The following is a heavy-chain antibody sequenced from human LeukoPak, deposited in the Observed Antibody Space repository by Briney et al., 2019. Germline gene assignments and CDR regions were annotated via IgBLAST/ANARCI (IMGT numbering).Heavy chain of an antibody. J-gene: IGHJ5*02. CDR1: GITVSSNY. Sequence: GGSLRLSCAASGITVSSNYMSWVRQAPGKGLEWVSIIYSGGSTYYADSVKGRFTISRGDSKNTLYLQMNSLRAEDTAVYYCARAKEAAAAFDPWGQGTLVTVSS. CDR3: ARAKEAAAAFDP. D-gene: IGHD6-13*01. V-gene: IGHV3-66*01. CDR2: IYSGGST.